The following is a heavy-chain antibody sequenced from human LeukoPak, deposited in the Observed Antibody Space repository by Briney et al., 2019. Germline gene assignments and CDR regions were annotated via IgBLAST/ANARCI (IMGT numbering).Heavy chain of an antibody. CDR3: AKDFSSVVVAAYDAFDT. V-gene: IGHV3-30*02. CDR2: IRYDGTNK. Sequence: PGGSLRLSCAASGFTFSVYGMHWVRQAPGKGLEWVTFIRYDGTNKYYADSVKGRFAISRDDFKNMLYLQMNSLREEDTAMYYCAKDFSSVVVAAYDAFDTWGQGTMVTVSS. J-gene: IGHJ3*02. D-gene: IGHD2-15*01. CDR1: GFTFSVYG.